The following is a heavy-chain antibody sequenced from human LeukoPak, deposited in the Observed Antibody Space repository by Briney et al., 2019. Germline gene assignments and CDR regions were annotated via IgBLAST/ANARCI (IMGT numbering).Heavy chain of an antibody. CDR1: GFTLDDYA. J-gene: IGHJ4*02. Sequence: GGSLTLSCAASGFTLDDYAMHWARQAPGKGLEWVSGISWNSGSIGYADSVKGRFTISRDNAKNSLYLQMNSLRAEDTALYYCAKDSGSYYFDYWGQGTLVTVSS. CDR2: ISWNSGSI. D-gene: IGHD1-26*01. V-gene: IGHV3-9*01. CDR3: AKDSGSYYFDY.